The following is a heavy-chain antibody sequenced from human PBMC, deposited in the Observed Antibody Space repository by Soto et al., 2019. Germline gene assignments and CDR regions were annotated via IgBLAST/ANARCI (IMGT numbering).Heavy chain of an antibody. D-gene: IGHD5-18*01. Sequence: VGSLRLSCAASGFTFSNYGMHWVRQAPGKGLEWVAVISYDGSNKYYADSVKGRFTISRDNSKNTVYLQMNSLRGEDTAVYYCAKVGPSGYTYGYVDSWGPGTLVTVSS. V-gene: IGHV3-30*18. CDR1: GFTFSNYG. CDR3: AKVGPSGYTYGYVDS. CDR2: ISYDGSNK. J-gene: IGHJ4*02.